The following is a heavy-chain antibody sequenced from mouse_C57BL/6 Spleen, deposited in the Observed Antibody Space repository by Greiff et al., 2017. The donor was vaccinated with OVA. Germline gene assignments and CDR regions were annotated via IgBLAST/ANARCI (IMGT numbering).Heavy chain of an antibody. CDR1: GYTFTDYY. V-gene: IGHV1-84*01. CDR2: IYPGSGNT. Sequence: QVQLQQSGPELVKPGASVKISCKASGYTFTDYYINWVKQRPGQGLAWIGWIYPGSGNTKYNEKFKGKATLTVDTSSSTAYMQLSSLTSEDSAVYFCARSRWDGTFAYWGQGTLVTVSA. J-gene: IGHJ3*01. D-gene: IGHD1-1*01. CDR3: ARSRWDGTFAY.